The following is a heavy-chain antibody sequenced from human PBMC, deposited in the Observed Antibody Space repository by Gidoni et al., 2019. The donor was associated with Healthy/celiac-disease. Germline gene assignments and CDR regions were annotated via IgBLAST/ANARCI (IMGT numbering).Heavy chain of an antibody. CDR1: GFPFSSYA. CDR3: AKVKYPRGYSSGWPYYYYGMDV. D-gene: IGHD6-19*01. J-gene: IGHJ6*02. V-gene: IGHV3-23*01. CDR2: ISGSGGST. Sequence: EVQLLESGGGLVQPGGSLRLSCAASGFPFSSYAMSWVRQAPGKGLEWVSAISGSGGSTYYADSVKGRFTISRDNSKNTLYLQMNSLRAEDTAVYYCAKVKYPRGYSSGWPYYYYGMDVWGQGTTVTVSS.